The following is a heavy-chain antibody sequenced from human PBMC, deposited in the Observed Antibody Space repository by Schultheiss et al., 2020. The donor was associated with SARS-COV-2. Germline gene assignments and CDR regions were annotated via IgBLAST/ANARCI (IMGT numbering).Heavy chain of an antibody. CDR3: ARDLSGSYSGFDY. CDR2: IYYSGST. D-gene: IGHD1-26*01. V-gene: IGHV4-39*07. Sequence: SETLSLTCTVSGGSISSSSYYWGWIRQPPGKGLEWIGSIYYSGSTYYNPSLKSRVTISVDTSKNQFSLKLSSVTAADTAVYYCARDLSGSYSGFDYWGQGTLVTVSS. J-gene: IGHJ4*02. CDR1: GGSISSSSYY.